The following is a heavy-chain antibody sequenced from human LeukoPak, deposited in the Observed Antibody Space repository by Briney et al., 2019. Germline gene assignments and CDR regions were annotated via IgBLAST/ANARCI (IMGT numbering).Heavy chain of an antibody. CDR1: GGSINDNNYY. CDR2: MSYSGTT. CDR3: ANRGIYGYFNY. D-gene: IGHD3-10*01. J-gene: IGHJ4*02. V-gene: IGHV4-39*01. Sequence: SETLSLTCTVTGGSINDNNYYWGWVRQPPGKGLEWIGSMSYSGTTWYNPSLKSRVIICADTSKNQFSLRLTSVTAPDTAVYYCANRGIYGYFNYWGQGTQVTVSS.